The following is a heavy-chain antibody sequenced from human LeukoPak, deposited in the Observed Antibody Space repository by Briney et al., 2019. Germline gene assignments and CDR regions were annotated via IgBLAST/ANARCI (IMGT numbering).Heavy chain of an antibody. Sequence: KSSETLSLTCAVYGGSFSGYYWSWIRQPPGKGLEWIGEINHSGSTNYNPSLKSRVTISVDTSKNQFSLKLSSVTAADTAVYYCARPHYDVLTAYYKVDAFDIWGQGTMVTVSS. CDR2: INHSGST. J-gene: IGHJ3*02. CDR1: GGSFSGYY. V-gene: IGHV4-34*01. CDR3: ARPHYDVLTAYYKVDAFDI. D-gene: IGHD3-9*01.